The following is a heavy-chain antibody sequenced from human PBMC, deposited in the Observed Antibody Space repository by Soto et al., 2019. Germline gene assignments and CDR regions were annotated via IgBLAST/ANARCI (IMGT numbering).Heavy chain of an antibody. Sequence: PXXSLKISCKGSGYSFTSYWIVWVRQMPGKGLEWMGIIYPGDSDTRYSPSFQGQVTISADKSISTAYLQWSSLKASETAMYYCARLVRGYSYGKTYYFDYWGQGTLVTVSS. CDR1: GYSFTSYW. D-gene: IGHD5-18*01. J-gene: IGHJ4*02. V-gene: IGHV5-51*01. CDR3: ARLVRGYSYGKTYYFDY. CDR2: IYPGDSDT.